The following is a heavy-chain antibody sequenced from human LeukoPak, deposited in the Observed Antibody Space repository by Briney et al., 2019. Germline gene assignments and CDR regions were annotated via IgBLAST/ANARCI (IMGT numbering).Heavy chain of an antibody. CDR1: GGSISSYY. Sequence: SETLSLTCTVSGGSISSYYWSWIRQPAGKGLEWIGRIYTSGSTNYNPSLKSRVTMSVDTSKNQSSLKLSSVTAADTAVYYCATYYYGSGSPDYYYYMDVWGKGTTVTVSS. V-gene: IGHV4-4*07. CDR2: IYTSGST. D-gene: IGHD3-10*01. CDR3: ATYYYGSGSPDYYYYMDV. J-gene: IGHJ6*03.